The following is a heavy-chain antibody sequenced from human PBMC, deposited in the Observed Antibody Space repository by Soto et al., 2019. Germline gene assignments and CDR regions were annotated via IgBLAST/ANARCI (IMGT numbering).Heavy chain of an antibody. CDR3: ARVPDR. V-gene: IGHV4-30-2*01. J-gene: IGHJ5*02. D-gene: IGHD2-2*01. CDR1: GGSISSGGYS. Sequence: QRQLQESGSGLVKPSQTLSLTCAVSGGSISSGGYSWSWIRQPPGKGLEWIGYIYHSGSTYYNPSLKSRVTISVDRSKTQFSLKLSSVTAADTAAYYCARVPDRWGQGTLVTVSS. CDR2: IYHSGST.